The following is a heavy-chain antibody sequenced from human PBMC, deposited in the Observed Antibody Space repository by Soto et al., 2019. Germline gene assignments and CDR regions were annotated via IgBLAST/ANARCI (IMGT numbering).Heavy chain of an antibody. CDR1: GGSISSYY. Sequence: SETLSLTCTVSGGSISSYYWSWIRQPPGKGLEWIGYIYYSGSTNYNPSLKSRVTISVDTSKNQFSLKLSSVTAADTAVYYCARHRACGGGSCYSVYFDYWGQGTLVTVSS. V-gene: IGHV4-59*08. D-gene: IGHD2-15*01. J-gene: IGHJ4*02. CDR2: IYYSGST. CDR3: ARHRACGGGSCYSVYFDY.